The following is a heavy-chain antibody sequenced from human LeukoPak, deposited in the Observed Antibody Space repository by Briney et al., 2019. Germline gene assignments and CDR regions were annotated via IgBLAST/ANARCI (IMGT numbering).Heavy chain of an antibody. Sequence: GGSLRLSCAASGFIFNDYAMSWVRQVPGKGLECVSVTSASGGKTYYADSVKGRFTISRDTSKTTISLQMNSLRVEDSAVYYCAKWTRTTLFRGDRARFDSWGQGTLVTVSS. CDR1: GFIFNDYA. V-gene: IGHV3-23*01. D-gene: IGHD3-10*01. CDR3: AKWTRTTLFRGDRARFDS. CDR2: TSASGGKT. J-gene: IGHJ4*02.